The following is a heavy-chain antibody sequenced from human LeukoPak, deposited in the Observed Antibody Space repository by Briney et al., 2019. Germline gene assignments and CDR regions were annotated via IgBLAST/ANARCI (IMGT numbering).Heavy chain of an antibody. Sequence: GGSLRLSCAASGFTFSSYWMHWVRQAPGKGLVWVSRINSDGSSTSYADSVKGRFTISRDNAKNSLYLQMNSLRAEDTALYYCAKVFSTRRITMVRGVTPYFDYWGQGTLVTVSS. CDR1: GFTFSSYW. D-gene: IGHD3-10*01. CDR3: AKVFSTRRITMVRGVTPYFDY. J-gene: IGHJ4*02. CDR2: INSDGSST. V-gene: IGHV3-74*01.